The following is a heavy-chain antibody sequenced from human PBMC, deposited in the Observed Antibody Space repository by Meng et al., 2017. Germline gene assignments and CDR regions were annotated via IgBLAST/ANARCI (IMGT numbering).Heavy chain of an antibody. CDR3: ARTGGGSGTPLFD. CDR2: IYYSGST. CDR1: GYSISSGYY. J-gene: IGHJ4*02. Sequence: SETLSLTCTVSGYSISSGYYWGWIRQPPGKGLEWIGSIYYSGSTYYNPSLKSRVTISVDTSKNQFSLKLSSVTAADTAVYYCARTGGGSGTPLFDWGQGTLVTVSS. D-gene: IGHD3-10*01. V-gene: IGHV4-38-2*02.